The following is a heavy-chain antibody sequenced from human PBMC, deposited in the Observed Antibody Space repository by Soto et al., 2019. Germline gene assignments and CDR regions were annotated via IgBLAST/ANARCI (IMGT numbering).Heavy chain of an antibody. CDR1: GYTFTSYD. D-gene: IGHD3-3*01. V-gene: IGHV1-8*02. CDR2: MNPNSGNT. CDR3: ARGLIPIFGVVMAV. J-gene: IGHJ6*03. Sequence: ASVKVSCKASGYTFTSYDINLVRQATGQGLEWMGWMNPNSGNTGYAQKFQGRVTMTRNTSISTAYMELSSLRSEDTAVYYCARGLIPIFGVVMAVWVKGTTVTVSS.